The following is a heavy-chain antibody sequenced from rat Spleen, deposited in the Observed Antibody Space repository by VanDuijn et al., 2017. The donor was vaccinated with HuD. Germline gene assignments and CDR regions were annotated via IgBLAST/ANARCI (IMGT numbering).Heavy chain of an antibody. V-gene: IGHV5-58*01. D-gene: IGHD1-10*01. CDR3: ARENFGTTFAY. CDR2: INTDGSRT. CDR1: GFTFSSYW. Sequence: EVQLVETGGGLVQPGRSLKLSCVASGFTFSSYWMYWIRQAPGKGLEWVSSINTDGSRTYYLDSVKGRFTISRNNAESTVYLQMNSLRSEDTATYYCARENFGTTFAYWGQGTLVTVSS. J-gene: IGHJ3*01.